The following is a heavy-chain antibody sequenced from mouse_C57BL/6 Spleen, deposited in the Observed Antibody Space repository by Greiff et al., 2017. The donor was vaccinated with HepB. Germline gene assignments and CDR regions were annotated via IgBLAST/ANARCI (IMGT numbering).Heavy chain of an antibody. CDR3: TRGDDYGSSPGFAY. Sequence: VQLQQSGAELVRPGASVTLSCKASGYTFTDYEMHWVKQTPVHGLEWIGAIDPETGGTAYNQKFKGKAILTADKSSSTAYMELRSLTSEDSAVYYCTRGDDYGSSPGFAYWGQGTLVTVSA. D-gene: IGHD1-1*01. CDR2: IDPETGGT. V-gene: IGHV1-15*01. J-gene: IGHJ3*01. CDR1: GYTFTDYE.